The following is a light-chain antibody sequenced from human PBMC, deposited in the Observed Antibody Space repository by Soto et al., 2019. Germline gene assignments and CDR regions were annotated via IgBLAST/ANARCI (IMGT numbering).Light chain of an antibody. Sequence: QSVLTQPPSVSGAPGQRVTISCTGSSSNIGAGYDVHWYQQLPGTAPKLLIYGYSNRPSGVPDRFSGSILGSKAALTITGAQADDESVYYCVLYMKGDIRVFGGGTKLTVL. CDR1: SSNIGAGYD. V-gene: IGLV1-40*01. CDR2: GYS. J-gene: IGLJ2*01. CDR3: VLYMKGDIRV.